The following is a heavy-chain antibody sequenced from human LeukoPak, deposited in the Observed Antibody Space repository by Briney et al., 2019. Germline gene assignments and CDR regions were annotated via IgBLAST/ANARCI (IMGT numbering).Heavy chain of an antibody. J-gene: IGHJ4*02. D-gene: IGHD3-9*01. CDR3: ARLMTYYDILTGSPRQFAY. Sequence: SETLSLTCTVTGGSISSYYWSWIRQPPGKGLEWIGYIYYSGSTNYNPSLKSRVTISVDTSKNQFSLKLSSVTAADTAVYYCARLMTYYDILTGSPRQFAYWGQGTLVTVSS. CDR1: GGSISSYY. V-gene: IGHV4-59*01. CDR2: IYYSGST.